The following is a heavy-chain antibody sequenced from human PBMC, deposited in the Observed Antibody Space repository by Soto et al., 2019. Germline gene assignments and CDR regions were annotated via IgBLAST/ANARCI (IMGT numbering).Heavy chain of an antibody. J-gene: IGHJ4*02. Sequence: GASVKVSCKASGGTFSSYAISRVRQDPGQGLEWMGGIIPIFGTANYAQKFQGRVTITADESTSTAYLELGSLRSEDTAVYYCARSTTNYDSSGYYLDYWGQGTLVTVSS. CDR2: IIPIFGTA. D-gene: IGHD3-22*01. CDR1: GGTFSSYA. V-gene: IGHV1-69*13. CDR3: ARSTTNYDSSGYYLDY.